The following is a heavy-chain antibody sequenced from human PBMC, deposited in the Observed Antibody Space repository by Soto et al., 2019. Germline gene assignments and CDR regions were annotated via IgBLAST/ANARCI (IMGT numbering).Heavy chain of an antibody. D-gene: IGHD3-3*01. Sequence: SETLSLTCTVSGGSISSGGYYWSWIRQHPGKGLEWIGYIYYSGSTYYNPSLKSRVTISVDTSKNQFSLKLSSVTAADTAVYYCARDIPTIFGVVTQSEGFDPWGQGTLVTVSS. J-gene: IGHJ5*02. CDR1: GGSISSGGYY. V-gene: IGHV4-31*03. CDR2: IYYSGST. CDR3: ARDIPTIFGVVTQSEGFDP.